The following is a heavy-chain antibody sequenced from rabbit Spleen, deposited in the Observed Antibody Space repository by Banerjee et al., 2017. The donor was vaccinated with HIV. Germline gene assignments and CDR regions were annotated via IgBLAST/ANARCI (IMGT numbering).Heavy chain of an antibody. J-gene: IGHJ4*01. CDR1: GFSFSYSDY. V-gene: IGHV1S40*01. D-gene: IGHD2-1*01. CDR3: GRGSATMTMVITGYYLSL. CDR2: IGAGISYTI. Sequence: QSLEESGGDLVKPGASLTLTCTASGFSFSYSDYMCWVRQPPVKGPEWIACIGAGISYTIYYATWAKGRFTISKTSSTTVTLQMTSLTAADTATYFCGRGSATMTMVITGYYLSLWGPGTLVTVS.